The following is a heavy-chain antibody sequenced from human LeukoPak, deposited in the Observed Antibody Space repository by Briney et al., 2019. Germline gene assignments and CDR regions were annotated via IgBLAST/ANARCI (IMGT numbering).Heavy chain of an antibody. V-gene: IGHV3-11*04. J-gene: IGHJ4*02. CDR3: AKDIVGGGDDY. D-gene: IGHD4-17*01. CDR2: ISSSGSTI. CDR1: GFTFSDYY. Sequence: GGSLRLSCAAAGFTFSDYYMSWIRQAPGKGLEWVSYISSSGSTIYYADSVKGRFTISRDNAKKSLFLQMNSLRVEDTAVYYCAKDIVGGGDDYWGQGTLVIVSS.